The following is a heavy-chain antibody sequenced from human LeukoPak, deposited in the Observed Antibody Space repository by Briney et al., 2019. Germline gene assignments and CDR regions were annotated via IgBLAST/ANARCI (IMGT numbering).Heavy chain of an antibody. CDR1: GFTFSGYN. CDR3: ARDGSSSGWYFDS. D-gene: IGHD6-19*01. CDR2: ISSSSLYI. Sequence: GGSLRLSCAASGFTFSGYNMNWVRQAPGKGLEWVSSISSSSLYIYYADSVKGRFTISRDNSKNTLSLQMNSLRTDDTALYYCARDGSSSGWYFDSWGQGTLVTVSS. V-gene: IGHV3-21*01. J-gene: IGHJ4*02.